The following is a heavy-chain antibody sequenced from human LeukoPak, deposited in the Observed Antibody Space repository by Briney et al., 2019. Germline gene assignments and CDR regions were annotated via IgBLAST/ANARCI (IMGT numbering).Heavy chain of an antibody. V-gene: IGHV4-4*02. J-gene: IGHJ4*02. D-gene: IGHD1-14*01. CDR2: IYHSGST. CDR1: GGSISSSNW. Sequence: PSETLSLTCAVSGGSISSSNWWSWVRQPPGKGLEWIGEIYHSGSTNYNPSLKSRVTISVDKSKNQFSLELSSVTAADTAVYYCAREIVGGFNPGAYWGQGTLVTVSS. CDR3: AREIVGGFNPGAY.